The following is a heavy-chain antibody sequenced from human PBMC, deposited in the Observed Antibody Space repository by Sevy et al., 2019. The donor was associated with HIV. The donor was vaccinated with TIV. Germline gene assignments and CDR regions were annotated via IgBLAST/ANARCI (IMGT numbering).Heavy chain of an antibody. CDR3: ARSRDDATTVTTPTRWFDP. V-gene: IGHV4-39*01. Sequence: SETLSLTCTVSGGSISSSSYYWGWIRQPPGKGLEWIGSIYYSGSTYYNPSLKSRVTISVDTSKNQFSLKLSSVTAADTAVYYCARSRDDATTVTTPTRWFDPWGQGTLVTVSS. CDR2: IYYSGST. CDR1: GGSISSSSYY. J-gene: IGHJ5*02. D-gene: IGHD4-17*01.